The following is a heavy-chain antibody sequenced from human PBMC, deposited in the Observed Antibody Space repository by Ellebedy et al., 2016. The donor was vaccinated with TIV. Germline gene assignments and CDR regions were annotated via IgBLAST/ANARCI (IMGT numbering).Heavy chain of an antibody. D-gene: IGHD3-22*01. CDR2: IYYSGST. Sequence: SETLSLXXTVSGGSISSSSYYWGWIRQPPGKGLEWIGSIYYSGSTYYNPSLKSRVTISVDTSKNQFSLKLSSVTAADTAVYYCARDLYYDSSGYTHYYGMDVWGQGTTVTVSS. CDR3: ARDLYYDSSGYTHYYGMDV. V-gene: IGHV4-39*07. CDR1: GGSISSSSYY. J-gene: IGHJ6*02.